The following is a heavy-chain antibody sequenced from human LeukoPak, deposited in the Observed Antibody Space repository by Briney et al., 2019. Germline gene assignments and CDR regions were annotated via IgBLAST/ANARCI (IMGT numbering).Heavy chain of an antibody. CDR2: IYYSGTT. J-gene: IGHJ5*02. CDR1: GGSTTSYY. V-gene: IGHV4-59*01. D-gene: IGHD3-3*01. CDR3: ARGAYYDFWSGYPNWFDP. Sequence: SETLSLTCTVSGGSTTSYYWNWIRQPPGKGLEWIGYIYYSGTTNYNPSLKSRVTISVDTSKNQFSLKLSSVTAADTAVYYCARGAYYDFWSGYPNWFDPWGQGTLVTVSS.